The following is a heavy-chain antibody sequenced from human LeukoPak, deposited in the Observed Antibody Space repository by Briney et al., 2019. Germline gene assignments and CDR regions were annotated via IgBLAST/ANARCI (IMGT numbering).Heavy chain of an antibody. CDR2: TSWNSGSI. Sequence: GRSLRLSCAASGFTFDDYAMHWVRQAPGKGLEWVSGTSWNSGSIGYADSVKGRFTISRDNAKNSLYLQMNSLRAEDTALYYCAKDIRAVVVAATLVYWGQGTLVTVSS. D-gene: IGHD2-15*01. CDR1: GFTFDDYA. J-gene: IGHJ4*02. V-gene: IGHV3-9*01. CDR3: AKDIRAVVVAATLVY.